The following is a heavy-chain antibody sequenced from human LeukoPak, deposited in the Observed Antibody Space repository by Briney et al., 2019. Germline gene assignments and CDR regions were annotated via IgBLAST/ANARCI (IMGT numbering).Heavy chain of an antibody. V-gene: IGHV4-34*01. J-gene: IGHJ3*02. CDR2: INHSGST. D-gene: IGHD3-10*01. Sequence: SETLSLTCAVYGGSFSGYDWSWIRLPPGKGLEWIGEINHSGSTNFNPSLKSRVTISVDTSKNQFSLKLSSVTAADTAVYYCASHRGVTAAFDIWGQGTMVTVS. CDR3: ASHRGVTAAFDI. CDR1: GGSFSGYD.